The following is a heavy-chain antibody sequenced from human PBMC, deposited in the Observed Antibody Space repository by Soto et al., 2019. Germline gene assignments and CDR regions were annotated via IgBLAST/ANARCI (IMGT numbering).Heavy chain of an antibody. V-gene: IGHV4-39*01. J-gene: IGHJ4*02. D-gene: IGHD2-2*01. Sequence: SETLSLTCTVSGGSISSSSYYWGWIRQPPGKGLEWIGSIYYSGSTYYNPSLKSRVTISVDTSKNQFSLKLSSVTAADTAVYYCASPLGYCSSTSCYASENLLDYWGQGTLVTVSS. CDR2: IYYSGST. CDR1: GGSISSSSYY. CDR3: ASPLGYCSSTSCYASENLLDY.